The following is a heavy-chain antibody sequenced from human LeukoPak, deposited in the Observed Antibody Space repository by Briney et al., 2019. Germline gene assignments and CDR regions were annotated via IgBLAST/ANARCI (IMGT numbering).Heavy chain of an antibody. CDR3: ARGRDDFWSGYQDY. V-gene: IGHV1-8*01. D-gene: IGHD3-3*01. CDR2: MNPNSGNT. CDR1: GYTFTIYD. Sequence: ASVTVSCKASGYTFTIYDINWVRQATGQGREWMGWMNPNSGNTGYAQKFQGRGTMTRNTSISTAYMELSSLRSEDTAVYYCARGRDDFWSGYQDYWGQGTLVTVSS. J-gene: IGHJ4*02.